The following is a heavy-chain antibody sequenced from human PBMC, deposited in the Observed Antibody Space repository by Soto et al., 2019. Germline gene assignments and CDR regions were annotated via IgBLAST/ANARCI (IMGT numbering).Heavy chain of an antibody. J-gene: IGHJ5*02. CDR2: INPNSGGT. Sequence: ASVKVSCKASGYTFTGYYMHWVRQAPGQGLEWMGWINPNSGGTNYAQKFQGRVTMTRDTSISTAYMELSRLRSDDTAVYYCARGGEGDIVVVPAASFGNWFDPWGQGTLVTVS. CDR3: ARGGEGDIVVVPAASFGNWFDP. D-gene: IGHD2-2*01. V-gene: IGHV1-2*02. CDR1: GYTFTGYY.